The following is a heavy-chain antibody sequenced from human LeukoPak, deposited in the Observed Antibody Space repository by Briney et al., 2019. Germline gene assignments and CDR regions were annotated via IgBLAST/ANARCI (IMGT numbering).Heavy chain of an antibody. CDR2: INHSGST. J-gene: IGHJ6*03. CDR1: GGSFSGYY. Sequence: PSETLSLTCAVYGGSFSGYYWSWIRQPPGKGLEWIGEINHSGSTNYNPSLKSRVTISVDTSKNQSSLKLSSVTAADTAVYYCARAYYYYYMDVWGKGTTVTVSS. CDR3: ARAYYYYYMDV. V-gene: IGHV4-34*01.